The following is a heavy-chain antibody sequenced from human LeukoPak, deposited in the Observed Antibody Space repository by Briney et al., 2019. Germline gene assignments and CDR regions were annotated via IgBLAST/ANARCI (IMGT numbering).Heavy chain of an antibody. CDR1: GGSISSSSYY. CDR3: AREQLVHGFDP. J-gene: IGHJ5*02. CDR2: IYYSGST. D-gene: IGHD6-13*01. Sequence: SETLSLTCTVPGGSISSSSYYWGWIRQPPGKGLEWIGSIYYSGSTYYNPSLKSRVTISVDTSKNQFSLKLSSVTAADTAVYYCAREQLVHGFDPWGQGTLVTVSS. V-gene: IGHV4-39*07.